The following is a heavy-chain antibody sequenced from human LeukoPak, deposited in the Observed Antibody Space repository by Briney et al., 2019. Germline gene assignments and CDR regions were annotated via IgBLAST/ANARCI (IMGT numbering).Heavy chain of an antibody. CDR1: GGSISSYY. Sequence: SETPSLTCTVSGGSISSYYWSWIRQPPGKGLEWIGYIFYTGSTNYNPSLKSRVTISVDTSKNQFSLKLSSVTAADTAVYYCARGTSMVRGVRDDAFDIWGQGTMVTVSP. CDR2: IFYTGST. CDR3: ARGTSMVRGVRDDAFDI. J-gene: IGHJ3*02. D-gene: IGHD3-10*01. V-gene: IGHV4-59*13.